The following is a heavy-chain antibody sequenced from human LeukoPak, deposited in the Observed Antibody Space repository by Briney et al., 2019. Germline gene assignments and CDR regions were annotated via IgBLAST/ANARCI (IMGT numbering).Heavy chain of an antibody. CDR1: GGSNSSYY. CDR3: ARDPGGYYYMDV. J-gene: IGHJ6*03. V-gene: IGHV4-59*01. D-gene: IGHD3-16*01. CDR2: IYYSGST. Sequence: PSETLSLTCTVSGGSNSSYYWSWIRQPPGKGLEWIGYIYYSGSTNYNPSLKSRVTISVDTSKNQFYLKLSSVTAADTAVYYCARDPGGYYYMDVWGKGTTVTVSS.